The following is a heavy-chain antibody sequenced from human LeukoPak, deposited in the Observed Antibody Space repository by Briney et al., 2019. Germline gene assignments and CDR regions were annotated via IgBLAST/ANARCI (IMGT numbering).Heavy chain of an antibody. CDR2: INPSGGST. V-gene: IGHV1-46*01. Sequence: ASVKVSCKASGYTFTSYYMHWVRQAPGQGLEWMGLINPSGGSTSYAQKFQGRVTMTRGMSTSTVYMELSSLRSEDTAVYYCARYSSGWGGVDYWGQGTLVTVSS. J-gene: IGHJ4*02. D-gene: IGHD6-19*01. CDR3: ARYSSGWGGVDY. CDR1: GYTFTSYY.